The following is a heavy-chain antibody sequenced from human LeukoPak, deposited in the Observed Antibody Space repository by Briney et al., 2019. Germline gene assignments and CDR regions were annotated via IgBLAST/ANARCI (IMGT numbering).Heavy chain of an antibody. Sequence: SETLSLTCTVSGGSISSYYWSWIRQPPGKGLEWIGYIYYSGSTNYNPSLKSRVTISVDTSKNQFSLKLSSVTAADTAVYYCARDKEERYYYIDVWGKGTTVTVSS. V-gene: IGHV4-59*01. CDR2: IYYSGST. CDR3: ARDKEERYYYIDV. CDR1: GGSISSYY. J-gene: IGHJ6*03. D-gene: IGHD1-26*01.